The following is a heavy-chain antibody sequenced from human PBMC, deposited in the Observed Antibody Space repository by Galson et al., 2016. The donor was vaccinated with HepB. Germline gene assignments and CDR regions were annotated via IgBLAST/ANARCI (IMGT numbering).Heavy chain of an antibody. V-gene: IGHV3-30-3*01. CDR2: ISYDGNNN. CDR3: ARGLYYGSGNIFWF. Sequence: SLRLSCAASGFTFRSYAMHWVRQAPGKGLEWVAVISYDGNNNYYADSVKGRFTISRDNSKNTVYLHMNSLRAEDTAVYYCARGLYYGSGNIFWFWGRGTLVAVSS. CDR1: GFTFRSYA. D-gene: IGHD3-10*01. J-gene: IGHJ4*02.